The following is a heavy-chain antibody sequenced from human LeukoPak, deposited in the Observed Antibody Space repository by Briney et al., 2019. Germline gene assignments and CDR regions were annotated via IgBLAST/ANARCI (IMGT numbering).Heavy chain of an antibody. J-gene: IGHJ4*02. D-gene: IGHD1-26*01. Sequence: ASVKVSCKASGYTFTSYGISWVRQAPRQGLEWMGWISAYNGNTNYAQKLQGRVTMTTDTSTSTAYMELRSLRSDDTAVYYCARDSYSGSYFSCDYWGQGTLVTVSS. V-gene: IGHV1-18*01. CDR2: ISAYNGNT. CDR1: GYTFTSYG. CDR3: ARDSYSGSYFSCDY.